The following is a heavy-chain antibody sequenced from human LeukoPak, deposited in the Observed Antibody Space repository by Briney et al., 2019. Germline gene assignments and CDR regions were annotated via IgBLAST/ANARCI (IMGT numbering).Heavy chain of an antibody. D-gene: IGHD5-18*01. J-gene: IGHJ4*02. V-gene: IGHV3-23*01. CDR2: ISGSGGST. CDR3: AKGIQGYSYGSYYFDY. Sequence: AGRSLRLSCAASGFTSSSYAMSWVRQAPGKGLEWVSAISGSGGSTYYADSVKGRFTISRDNSKNTLYLLMNSLRAEDTAVYYRAKGIQGYSYGSYYFDYWGQGTLVTVSS. CDR1: GFTSSSYA.